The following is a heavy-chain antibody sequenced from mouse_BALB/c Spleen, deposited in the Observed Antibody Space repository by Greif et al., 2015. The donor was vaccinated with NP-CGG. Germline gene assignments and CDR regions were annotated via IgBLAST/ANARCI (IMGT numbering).Heavy chain of an antibody. CDR3: SRPYYGNYDGFAY. CDR1: GFSLTSYG. J-gene: IGHJ3*01. D-gene: IGHD2-10*01. Sequence: VQRVESGPGLVQPSQSLSITCTVSGFSLTSYGVHWVRQSPGKGLEWLGVIWSGGRTYYNAAFISRLSISKDNSKSXVVFKMNSLQANDTAIYYCSRPYYGNYDGFAYWGQGTLVTVSA. CDR2: IWSGGRT. V-gene: IGHV2-2*02.